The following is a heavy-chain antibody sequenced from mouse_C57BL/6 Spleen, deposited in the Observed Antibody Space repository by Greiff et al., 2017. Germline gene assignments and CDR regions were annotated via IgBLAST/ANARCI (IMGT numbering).Heavy chain of an antibody. D-gene: IGHD1-1*01. J-gene: IGHJ4*01. CDR2: INPYNGGT. V-gene: IGHV1-19*01. Sequence: VQLQQSGPVLVKPGASVKMSCKASGYTFTDYYMNWVKQSHGKSLEWIGVINPYNGGTSYNQKFKGKATLTVDKSSSTAYMELNSLTSEDSAVYYCARDYGSSYDYYAMDYWGQGTSVTVSS. CDR1: GYTFTDYY. CDR3: ARDYGSSYDYYAMDY.